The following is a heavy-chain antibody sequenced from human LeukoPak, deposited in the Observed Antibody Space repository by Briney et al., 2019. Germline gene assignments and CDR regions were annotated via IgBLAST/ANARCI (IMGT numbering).Heavy chain of an antibody. CDR3: AKESRRYCTNGVCPFDY. Sequence: GGSLRLSCAASGFTFSSYGMHWVRQAPGKGPEWVAFIRYDGSNKYYADSVKGRFTISRDNSKNTLYLQVNSLRAEDTAVYYCAKESRRYCTNGVCPFDYWGQGTLVTVSS. J-gene: IGHJ4*02. CDR2: IRYDGSNK. V-gene: IGHV3-30*02. CDR1: GFTFSSYG. D-gene: IGHD2-8*01.